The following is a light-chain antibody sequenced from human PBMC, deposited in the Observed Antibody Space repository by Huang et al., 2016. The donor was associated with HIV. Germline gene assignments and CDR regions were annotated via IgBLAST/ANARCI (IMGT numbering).Light chain of an antibody. Sequence: DIVMTQSPDSLAVSLGERATFSCKSSQSVLYSSNSKNYLAWYQQKPGQPPKLLIYMASTRESGVPDRFSGSGSGTDFTLTITSLQAEDVAVYYCQQYYSTPFTFGPGTKVDIK. V-gene: IGKV4-1*01. J-gene: IGKJ3*01. CDR2: MAS. CDR1: QSVLYSSNSKNY. CDR3: QQYYSTPFT.